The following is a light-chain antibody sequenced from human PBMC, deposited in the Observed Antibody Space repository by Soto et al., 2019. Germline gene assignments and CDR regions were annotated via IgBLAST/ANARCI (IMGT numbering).Light chain of an antibody. CDR3: QQSYKMPA. V-gene: IGKV1-39*01. J-gene: IGKJ5*01. CDR2: ATS. Sequence: EIPLNHSPSSLRATVGDRLTLTFRASRNVSIYLNWYQHKPGKGPTLLIHATSNLQIGVPSRFSGSGSGTEFTLSIRSLEPEDFGTYYCQQSYKMPAFGQGTRLEVK. CDR1: RNVSIY.